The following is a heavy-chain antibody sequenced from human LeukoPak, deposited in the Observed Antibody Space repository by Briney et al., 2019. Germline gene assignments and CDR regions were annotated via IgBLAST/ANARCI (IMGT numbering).Heavy chain of an antibody. J-gene: IGHJ4*02. V-gene: IGHV4-39*01. Sequence: SETLSLTCTVSGGSISTPGYYWGWIRQPPGKGLEWIGSLYHSGSTYCNPSLKSRATISVDTSKNQCSLKLRSVTAADTAVFYCARHALATVTDPSFDYWGQGTLVTVSS. CDR3: ARHALATVTDPSFDY. CDR2: LYHSGST. CDR1: GGSISTPGYY. D-gene: IGHD2-21*02.